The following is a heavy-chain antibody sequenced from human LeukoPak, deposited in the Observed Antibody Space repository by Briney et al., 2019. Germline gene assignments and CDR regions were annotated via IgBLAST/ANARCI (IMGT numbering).Heavy chain of an antibody. J-gene: IGHJ1*01. CDR2: IIPIFGTA. D-gene: IGHD6-19*01. CDR1: GGTFGNYA. Sequence: SVKVSCKASGGTFGNYAISWVRQAPGQGLEWMGAIIPIFGTANYAQKFQGRVTITADESTSTAYMELSSLRSEDTAVYYCARILSSSWYEYFHHWGQGTLVTVSS. V-gene: IGHV1-69*13. CDR3: ARILSSSWYEYFHH.